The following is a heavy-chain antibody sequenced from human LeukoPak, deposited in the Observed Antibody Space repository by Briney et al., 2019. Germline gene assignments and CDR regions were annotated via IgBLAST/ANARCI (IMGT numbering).Heavy chain of an antibody. CDR1: GRSFSGYY. CDR2: INHSGST. CDR3: ARDLASRERGSGYTIEFPDY. J-gene: IGHJ4*02. V-gene: IGHV4-34*01. Sequence: SSETLSLTCAVYGRSFSGYYWSWIRQPPGKGLEWIGEINHSGSTNYNPSLKSRVTISVDTSKNQFSLKLSSVTAADTAVYYCARDLASRERGSGYTIEFPDYWGQGTLVTVSS. D-gene: IGHD5-12*01.